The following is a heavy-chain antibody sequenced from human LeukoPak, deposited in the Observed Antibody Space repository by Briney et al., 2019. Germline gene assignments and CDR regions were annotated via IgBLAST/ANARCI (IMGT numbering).Heavy chain of an antibody. V-gene: IGHV3-21*04. CDR2: ISSSSSYI. J-gene: IGHJ3*02. CDR1: GFTFSSYS. Sequence: GGSLRLSCAASGFTFSSYSMNWVRHAPGKGLEWVSSISSSSSYIYYADSVKGRFTISRDNAKNSLYLQMNSLRAEDTAVYYCAKWKVYCSGGSCPLDAFDIWGQGTMVTVSS. CDR3: AKWKVYCSGGSCPLDAFDI. D-gene: IGHD2-15*01.